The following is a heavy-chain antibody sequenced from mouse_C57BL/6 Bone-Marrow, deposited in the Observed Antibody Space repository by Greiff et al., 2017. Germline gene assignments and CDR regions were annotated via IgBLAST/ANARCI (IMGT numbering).Heavy chain of an antibody. CDR1: GFTFSDYY. V-gene: IGHV5-16*01. CDR3: ARDQIYYYGSSYGYVDV. Sequence: EVMLVESEGGLVQPGSSMKLSCTASGFTFSDYYMAWVRQVPEKGLEWVANINYDGSSTYYLDSLKSRFIISRDNAKNILYLQMSSLKSEDTATYYCARDQIYYYGSSYGYVDVWGTGTTVTVSS. D-gene: IGHD1-1*01. J-gene: IGHJ1*03. CDR2: INYDGSST.